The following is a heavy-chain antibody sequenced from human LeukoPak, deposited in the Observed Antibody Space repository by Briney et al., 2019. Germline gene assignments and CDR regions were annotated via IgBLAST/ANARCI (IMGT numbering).Heavy chain of an antibody. J-gene: IGHJ5*02. CDR2: ISAYNGNT. CDR3: ARDPRYSSSWMYNWFDP. CDR1: GYTFTSYG. Sequence: ASVKVSCKASGYTFTSYGISWVRQAPGQGLEWMGWISAYNGNTNYAQKLQGRDTMTTDTSTSTAYMELRSLRSDDTAVYYCARDPRYSSSWMYNWFDPWGQGTLVTVSS. D-gene: IGHD6-13*01. V-gene: IGHV1-18*01.